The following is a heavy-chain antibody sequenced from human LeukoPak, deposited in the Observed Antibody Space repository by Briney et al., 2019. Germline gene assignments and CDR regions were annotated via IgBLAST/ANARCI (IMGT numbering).Heavy chain of an antibody. Sequence: GGSPRLSCAASGFTFSNYGIHWARQAPGKGLEWVAVMWYDGTNKYYADAVKGRFTISRDNSKNTLYLQLNSLRAEDTAVYYCATTGGSWYDGSLDYWGQGTLVTVSS. CDR3: ATTGGSWYDGSLDY. V-gene: IGHV3-33*01. D-gene: IGHD6-13*01. J-gene: IGHJ4*02. CDR2: MWYDGTNK. CDR1: GFTFSNYG.